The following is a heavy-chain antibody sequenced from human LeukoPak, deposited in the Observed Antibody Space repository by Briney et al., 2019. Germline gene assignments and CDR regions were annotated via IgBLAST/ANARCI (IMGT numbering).Heavy chain of an antibody. V-gene: IGHV3-15*01. CDR1: GFTFNDAW. CDR2: IKSKTDGGTT. CDR3: PPDACYRSNWYNY. Sequence: GGSLRLSCAASGFTFNDAWMSWVRQAPGKGLEWVGRIKSKTDGGTTDYAAPVKGRFTISRDDSKNTLYLQMNGLKIEDTGVYYFPPDACYRSNWYNYWGQGTLVTVSS. J-gene: IGHJ4*02. D-gene: IGHD6-13*01.